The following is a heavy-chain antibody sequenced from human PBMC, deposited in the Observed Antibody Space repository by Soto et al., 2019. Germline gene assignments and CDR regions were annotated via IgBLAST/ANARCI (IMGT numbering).Heavy chain of an antibody. D-gene: IGHD3-3*01. V-gene: IGHV1-8*01. CDR1: GYTFTSYN. J-gene: IGHJ4*02. CDR2: SNSNSGNS. Sequence: ASVKVSCKASGYTFTSYNINWVRQAPGQGLEWVAGSNSNSGNSDHAQKFQGRLTVTRDTSISTAYMALSSLRSDDTAVYYCVILGVFEHWGRGSLVSVCS. CDR3: VILGVFEH.